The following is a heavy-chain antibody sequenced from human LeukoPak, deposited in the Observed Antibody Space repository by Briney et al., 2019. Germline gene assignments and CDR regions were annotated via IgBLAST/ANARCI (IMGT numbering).Heavy chain of an antibody. V-gene: IGHV3-23*01. CDR3: AKARGYSGYDYFDY. CDR1: GFTFSSYA. Sequence: HPGASLRLSCAASGFTFSSYAMSWVRQAPGKGLEWVSVISGSGGSTYYADSVKGRFTISRDNSKNTLYLQMNSLRAEDAAVYYCAKARGYSGYDYFDYWGQGTLVIVSS. D-gene: IGHD5-12*01. J-gene: IGHJ4*02. CDR2: ISGSGGST.